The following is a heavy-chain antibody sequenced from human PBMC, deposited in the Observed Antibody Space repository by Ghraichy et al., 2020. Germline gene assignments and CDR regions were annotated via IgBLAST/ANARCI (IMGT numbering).Heavy chain of an antibody. CDR2: INPNSGGT. D-gene: IGHD1-26*01. J-gene: IGHJ4*02. CDR3: ARGETGSYYHFDY. V-gene: IGHV1-2*02. Sequence: ASVKVSCKASGYTFTGYYMHWVRQAPGQGLEWMGWINPNSGGTNYEQKFQGRVTMTRDTSISTAYMELSRLRSDDTAVYYCARGETGSYYHFDYWGQGTLVTVSS. CDR1: GYTFTGYY.